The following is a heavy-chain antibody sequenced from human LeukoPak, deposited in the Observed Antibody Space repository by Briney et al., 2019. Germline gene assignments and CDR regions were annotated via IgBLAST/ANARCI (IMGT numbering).Heavy chain of an antibody. CDR3: AKDATEIGPSGGWYYFDY. CDR1: RFTFDDYA. J-gene: IGHJ4*02. V-gene: IGHV3-9*01. Sequence: PGRSLRLSCAASRFTFDDYAMHWVRQAPGKGLEWVSGISWNSGSIGYADSVKGRFTISRDNAKNSLYLQMNSLRAEDTALYYCAKDATEIGPSGGWYYFDYWGQGTLVTVSS. D-gene: IGHD6-19*01. CDR2: ISWNSGSI.